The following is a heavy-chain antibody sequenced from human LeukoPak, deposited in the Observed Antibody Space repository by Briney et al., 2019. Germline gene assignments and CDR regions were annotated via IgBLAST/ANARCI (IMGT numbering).Heavy chain of an antibody. Sequence: GASVKVSCKASGYTFTNFGISWVRQAPGQGLEWMGWISGYSGNTNSTQKLQGRVTMTTDTSTTTAYMELRGLRSDDTAVYYCARHGLVRWFGDLAPLDYWGQGTLVTVSS. J-gene: IGHJ4*02. CDR2: ISGYSGNT. CDR1: GYTFTNFG. V-gene: IGHV1-18*01. D-gene: IGHD3-10*01. CDR3: ARHGLVRWFGDLAPLDY.